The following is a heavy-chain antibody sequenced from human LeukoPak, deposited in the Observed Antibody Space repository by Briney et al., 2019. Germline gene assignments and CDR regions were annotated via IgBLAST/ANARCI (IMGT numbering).Heavy chain of an antibody. J-gene: IGHJ4*02. V-gene: IGHV3-48*03. Sequence: PGGSLRLSCAASGFTFSSYEMNWVRQAPGKGLEWVSYISSSGSTIYYADSVKGRFTISRDNAKNSLYLQMNSLRAEDTAGYYCARELNYYDSGSRIYYFDYWGQGTLVTVSS. D-gene: IGHD3-10*01. CDR1: GFTFSSYE. CDR3: ARELNYYDSGSRIYYFDY. CDR2: ISSSGSTI.